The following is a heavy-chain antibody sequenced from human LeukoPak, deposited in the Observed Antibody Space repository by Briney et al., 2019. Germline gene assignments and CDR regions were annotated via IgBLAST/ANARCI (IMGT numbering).Heavy chain of an antibody. CDR2: IYYSGST. CDR1: RGSISSYY. J-gene: IGHJ4*02. D-gene: IGHD6-13*01. V-gene: IGHV4-59*01. Sequence: PSETLSLTCTVSRGSISSYYWSWIRQPPGKGLEWIGYIYYSGSTNYNPSLESRVTISVVPSKSQFSLKLASVSAADTAVYYCARGGSSSSLNHFDYWGQGTLVTVSS. CDR3: ARGGSSSSLNHFDY.